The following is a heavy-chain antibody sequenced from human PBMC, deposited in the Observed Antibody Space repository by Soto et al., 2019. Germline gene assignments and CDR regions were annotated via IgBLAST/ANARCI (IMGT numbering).Heavy chain of an antibody. CDR2: IYYSAST. CDR3: ARSRDRDFWSGYYWVDY. J-gene: IGHJ4*02. D-gene: IGHD3-3*01. V-gene: IGHV4-31*03. Sequence: SETLSLTCTVSGGSISSGGYYWSWIRQHPGKGLEWIGYIYYSASTYYNPSLKSRVTISVDTSKNQFSLKLSSVTAADTAVYYCARSRDRDFWSGYYWVDYWGQGTLVTVSS. CDR1: GGSISSGGYY.